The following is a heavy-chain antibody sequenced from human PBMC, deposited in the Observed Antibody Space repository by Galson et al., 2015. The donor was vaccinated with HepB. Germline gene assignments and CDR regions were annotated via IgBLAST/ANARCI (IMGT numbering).Heavy chain of an antibody. CDR3: ARQYSSGWYYFDY. D-gene: IGHD6-19*01. V-gene: IGHV3-21*01. Sequence: SLRLSCAASGFTFSSYSMNWVRPAPGKGLEWVSSISSSSSYIYYADSVKGRFTISRDNAKNSLYLQMNSLRAEDTAVYYCARQYSSGWYYFDYLGRGTLVTVSS. J-gene: IGHJ4*02. CDR2: ISSSSSYI. CDR1: GFTFSSYS.